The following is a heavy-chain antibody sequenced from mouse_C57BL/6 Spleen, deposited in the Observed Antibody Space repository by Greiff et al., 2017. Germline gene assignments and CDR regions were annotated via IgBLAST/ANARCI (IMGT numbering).Heavy chain of an antibody. V-gene: IGHV5-4*01. J-gene: IGHJ2*01. CDR2: ISDGGSYT. Sequence: EVKLVESGGGLVKPGGSLKLSCAASGFTFSSYAMSWVRQTPEKRLEWVATISDGGSYTYYPDNVKGRFTISRDNAKNNLYLQMSHLKSEDTAMYYCAREVLRGYYFDYWGQGTTLTVSS. D-gene: IGHD1-1*01. CDR3: AREVLRGYYFDY. CDR1: GFTFSSYA.